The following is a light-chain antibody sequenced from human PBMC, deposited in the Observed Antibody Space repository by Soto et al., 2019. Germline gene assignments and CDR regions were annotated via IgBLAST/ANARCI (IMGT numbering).Light chain of an antibody. V-gene: IGKV3-11*01. CDR1: QSVTST. Sequence: EIVMTQSPATVSVSPGERATLSCRASQSVTSTLAWYQQKPGQTPRLLIYDASTRATGIPARFSGSGSGTDFTLTISSLEPEDFAVYYCQQRSNWPLTFGGGTKVDIK. J-gene: IGKJ4*01. CDR3: QQRSNWPLT. CDR2: DAS.